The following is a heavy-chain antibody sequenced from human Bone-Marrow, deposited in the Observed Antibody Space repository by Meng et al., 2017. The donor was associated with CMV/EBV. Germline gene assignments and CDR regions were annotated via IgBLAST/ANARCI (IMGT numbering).Heavy chain of an antibody. Sequence: SETLSLTCTVSGASISSYYWSWIRQPPGKGPEWIGHIYDKGSTNHNPSLKSRVTISVDTSKNHFSLKLTSVTAADTAVYYCAREEGYGNYRYNWFDPWGQGSRVTGSS. CDR2: IYDKGST. D-gene: IGHD4-11*01. CDR1: GASISSYY. J-gene: IGHJ5*02. CDR3: AREEGYGNYRYNWFDP. V-gene: IGHV4-59*01.